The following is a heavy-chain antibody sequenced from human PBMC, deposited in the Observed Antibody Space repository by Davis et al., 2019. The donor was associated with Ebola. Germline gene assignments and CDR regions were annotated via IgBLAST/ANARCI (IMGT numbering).Heavy chain of an antibody. CDR1: GFTFSSYG. J-gene: IGHJ4*02. CDR3: ARDRYGERFFDY. D-gene: IGHD3-10*01. V-gene: IGHV3-30-3*01. CDR2: ISSDGTNK. Sequence: PGGSLRLSCAASGFTFSSYGLHWVRQAPGKRLEWVAVISSDGTNKNYADSVKGRFTISRDNSKNTLYLQINSLRAEDTAVYYCARDRYGERFFDYWGQGTLVTVSS.